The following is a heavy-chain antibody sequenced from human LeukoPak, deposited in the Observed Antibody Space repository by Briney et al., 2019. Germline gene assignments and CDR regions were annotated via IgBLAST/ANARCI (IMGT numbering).Heavy chain of an antibody. CDR1: GYTFTGYY. Sequence: ASVKVSCKASGYTFTGYYMHWVRQAPGQGLEWMGWINPNSGGTNYAQKFQGRVTMTRDTSISTAYMELSRLRSDDTAVYYCARGYSVLRFLEWLSDSRFDYWGQGTLVTVSS. CDR3: ARGYSVLRFLEWLSDSRFDY. J-gene: IGHJ4*02. D-gene: IGHD3-3*01. V-gene: IGHV1-2*02. CDR2: INPNSGGT.